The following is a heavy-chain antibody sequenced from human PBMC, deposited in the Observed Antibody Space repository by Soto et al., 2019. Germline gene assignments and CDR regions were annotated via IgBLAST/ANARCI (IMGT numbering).Heavy chain of an antibody. CDR3: ARESEDLTSNFDY. CDR1: GFTFTRYS. V-gene: IGHV3-21*06. Sequence: PGGSLRVSCAASGFTFTRYSMNWVRQAPGKGLEWVSSISSTTNYIYYGDSMKGRFTISRDNAKNSLYLEMNSLGAEDTAVYYCARESEDLTSNFDYWGQGTLVTVSS. CDR2: ISSTTNYI. J-gene: IGHJ4*02.